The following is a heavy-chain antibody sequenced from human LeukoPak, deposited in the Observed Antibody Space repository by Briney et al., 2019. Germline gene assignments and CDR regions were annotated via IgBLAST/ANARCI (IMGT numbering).Heavy chain of an antibody. CDR1: GFTFSSYW. CDR2: INQDGSEK. V-gene: IGHV3-7*01. CDR3: ARDGLPAAGDY. D-gene: IGHD6-13*01. J-gene: IGHJ4*02. Sequence: GSLRLSCAASGFTFSSYWMTWVRQAPGKGLDWVANINQDGSEKYYVDSVKGRFTISRDNAKNSLYLQMNSLRAEDTAVYYCARDGLPAAGDYWGQGTLVTVSS.